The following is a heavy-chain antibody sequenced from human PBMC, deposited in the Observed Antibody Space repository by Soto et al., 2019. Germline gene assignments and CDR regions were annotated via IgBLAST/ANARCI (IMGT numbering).Heavy chain of an antibody. CDR1: GGSFSGYY. J-gene: IGHJ6*02. CDR3: ARYGSGRSTYYYYYGMDV. D-gene: IGHD3-10*01. Sequence: SETLSLTCAVYGGSFSGYYWSWIRQPPGKGLEWIGEINHSGSTNYNPSLKSRVTISVDTSKNQFSLKLSSVTAADTAVCYCARYGSGRSTYYYYYGMDVWGRGTTVTVSS. V-gene: IGHV4-34*01. CDR2: INHSGST.